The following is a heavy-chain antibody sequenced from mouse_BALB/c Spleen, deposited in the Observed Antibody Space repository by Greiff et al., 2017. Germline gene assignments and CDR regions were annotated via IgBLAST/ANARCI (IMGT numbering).Heavy chain of an antibody. J-gene: IGHJ3*01. V-gene: IGHV14-3*02. Sequence: EVQLQQSGAELVKPGASVKLSCTASGFNFKDTYMHWVKQRPEQGLEWIGRIDPANGNTKYDPKFQGKATITADTSSNTAYLQLSSLTSEDTAVYYCARSYGVCQAWFAYWGQGTLVTVSA. D-gene: IGHD1-1*02. CDR1: GFNFKDTY. CDR3: ARSYGVCQAWFAY. CDR2: IDPANGNT.